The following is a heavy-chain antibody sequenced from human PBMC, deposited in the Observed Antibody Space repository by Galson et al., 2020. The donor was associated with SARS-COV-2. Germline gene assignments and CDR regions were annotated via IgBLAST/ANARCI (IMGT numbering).Heavy chain of an antibody. CDR3: AREGLRGGDY. V-gene: IGHV3-7*01. D-gene: IGHD4-17*01. CDR2: IKQDGSEK. J-gene: IGHJ4*02. Sequence: GESLKISCAASGFSVSSNWMSWVRQAPGKGLEWVANIKQDGSEKYYVGSVKGRFTISRDNAKNSLYLQMNSLRAEDTAVYYCAREGLRGGDYWGQGTLVTVSS. CDR1: GFSVSSNW.